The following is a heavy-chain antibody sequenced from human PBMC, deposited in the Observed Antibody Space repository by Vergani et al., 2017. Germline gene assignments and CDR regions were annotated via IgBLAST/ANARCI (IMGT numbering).Heavy chain of an antibody. J-gene: IGHJ6*02. CDR1: VYTITDHY. V-gene: IGHV1-69-2*01. D-gene: IGHD4-17*01. CDR3: ATAQPVTTGGMEV. CDR2: GDPEEGET. Sequence: EVQVVQSGAEVKKSGASVTISCKVSVYTITDHYMHWVKQAPGKGIEWMGLGDPEEGETRYAEKFKGRVTIAADTSTDTAHLELISLSSADTAVYYCATAQPVTTGGMEVWGQGTTVIVSS.